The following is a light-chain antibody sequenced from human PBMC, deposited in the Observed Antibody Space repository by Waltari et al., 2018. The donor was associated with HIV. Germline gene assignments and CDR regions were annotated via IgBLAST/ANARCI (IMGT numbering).Light chain of an antibody. V-gene: IGLV1-40*01. Sequence: QSELTQPPSGDAAPGRRVTISCTGSSTNSGAGYEVHWYQRPPGTAPNLVIYGNSHRPSGVPERFAGSNSGSSASLVITGLQAEDEAYYYSQSYDSNLSGLFGGGTKVTVL. CDR1: STNSGAGYE. CDR3: QSYDSNLSGL. J-gene: IGLJ2*01. CDR2: GNS.